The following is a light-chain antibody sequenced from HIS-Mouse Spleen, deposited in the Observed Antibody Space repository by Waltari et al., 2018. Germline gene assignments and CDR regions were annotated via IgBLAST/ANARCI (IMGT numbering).Light chain of an antibody. CDR2: KDS. Sequence: SYELTQPPSVSVSPGQTARITCSGDALPKQYAYWYQQKPGQAPGLGIYKDSARPSGIPERFSGSSSGTTVTLTISGVQAEDEADYYCQSADSSGTYWVFGGGTKLTVL. CDR3: QSADSSGTYWV. CDR1: ALPKQY. V-gene: IGLV3-25*03. J-gene: IGLJ3*02.